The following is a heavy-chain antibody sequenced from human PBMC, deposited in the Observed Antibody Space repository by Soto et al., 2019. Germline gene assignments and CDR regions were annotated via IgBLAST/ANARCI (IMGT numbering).Heavy chain of an antibody. CDR3: ARDPAGVAKGEYNWFDP. CDR2: IYYSGST. CDR1: GGSISSYY. Sequence: SETLSLTCTVSGGSISSYYWSWIRQPPGKGLEWIGYIYYSGSTNYNPSLKSRVTISVDTSKNQFSLKLSSVTAADTAVYYCARDPAGVAKGEYNWFDPWGQGTLVTVSS. V-gene: IGHV4-59*01. D-gene: IGHD3-3*01. J-gene: IGHJ5*02.